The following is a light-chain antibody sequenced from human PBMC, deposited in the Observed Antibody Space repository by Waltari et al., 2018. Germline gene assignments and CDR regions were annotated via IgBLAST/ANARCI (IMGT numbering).Light chain of an antibody. CDR1: QSVSRSY. CDR2: GAS. V-gene: IGKV3-20*01. Sequence: EIVLTQSPGTLSLSPGERAPLSCRASQSVSRSYLAWYQQKPGQAPRLLIYGASSRATGIPDRFSGSGSGTDFTLTINRLGPEDFAVYYCQQYATSPYTFGQGTKLEIK. J-gene: IGKJ2*01. CDR3: QQYATSPYT.